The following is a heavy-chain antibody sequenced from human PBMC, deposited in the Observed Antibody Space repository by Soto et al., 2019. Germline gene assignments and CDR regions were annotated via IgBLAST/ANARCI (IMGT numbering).Heavy chain of an antibody. V-gene: IGHV4-34*01. J-gene: IGHJ6*02. CDR3: ARGYSSSWYYYYGMDV. D-gene: IGHD6-13*01. Sequence: PXETLSLTCAVYGGSFSGYYWSWIRQPPGKGLEWIGEINHSGSTNYNPSLKSRVTISVDTSKNQFSLKLRSVTAADTAVYYCARGYSSSWYYYYGMDVWGQGTTVTVSS. CDR2: INHSGST. CDR1: GGSFSGYY.